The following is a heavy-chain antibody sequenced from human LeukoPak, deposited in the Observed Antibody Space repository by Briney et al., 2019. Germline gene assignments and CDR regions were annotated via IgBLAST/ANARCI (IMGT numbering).Heavy chain of an antibody. Sequence: GGSLRLSCAASGFTFSSFAMTWVRQAPGKGLEWVSSITGSHGRTYTTDSVKGRFTISRDNAKNSPYLQMNSLTAEDTAVYYCARSEYYPAIWGQGTMVTVSS. CDR2: ITGSHGRT. V-gene: IGHV3-23*01. J-gene: IGHJ3*02. CDR1: GFTFSSFA. D-gene: IGHD2/OR15-2a*01. CDR3: ARSEYYPAI.